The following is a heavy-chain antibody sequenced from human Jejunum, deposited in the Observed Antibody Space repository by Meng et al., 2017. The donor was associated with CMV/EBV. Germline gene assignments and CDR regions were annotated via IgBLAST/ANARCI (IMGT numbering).Heavy chain of an antibody. CDR3: AKDVPYSGWRGLDY. CDR1: GFTFYTSA. D-gene: IGHD6-19*01. Sequence: ASGFTFYTSAMTWVRQAPGKGLEWVSAISGRGGMYYADSVKGRFTISKDYSKNTLYLQMNSLRAEDTALYYCAKDVPYSGWRGLDYWGQGTLVTVSS. J-gene: IGHJ4*02. V-gene: IGHV3-23*01. CDR2: ISGRGGM.